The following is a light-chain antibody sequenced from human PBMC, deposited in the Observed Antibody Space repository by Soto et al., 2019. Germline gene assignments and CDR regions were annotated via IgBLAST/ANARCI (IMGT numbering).Light chain of an antibody. CDR3: QSYDISLGGWV. CDR2: GNS. Sequence: QSVLTQPPSVSGAPGQRVTISCTGSSSNIGAGYDVHWYQQLPGTAPKLLIYGNSNRPSGVPDRFSGSKSGTSASLAITGLQAEDEADYYCQSYDISLGGWVVGGGTKLTVL. CDR1: SSNIGAGYD. V-gene: IGLV1-40*01. J-gene: IGLJ3*02.